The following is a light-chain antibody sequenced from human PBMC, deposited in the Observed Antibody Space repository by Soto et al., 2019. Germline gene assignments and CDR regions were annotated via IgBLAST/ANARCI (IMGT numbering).Light chain of an antibody. CDR1: QSVTGNY. V-gene: IGKV3-20*01. Sequence: EVVLTHSQGTLALSPGEGATLSCGASQSVTGNYLAWYQQKPGQAPRLLIFGASTRATGIPDRFSGSGSGTDFTLTISRLEPEDFAVYYCQHYYTSYTTFGQGTKVDIK. J-gene: IGKJ1*01. CDR3: QHYYTSYTT. CDR2: GAS.